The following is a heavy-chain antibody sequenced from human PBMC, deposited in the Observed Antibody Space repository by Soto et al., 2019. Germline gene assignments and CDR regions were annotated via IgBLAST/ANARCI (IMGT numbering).Heavy chain of an antibody. CDR3: SKQRADYGSGADTFYFAP. V-gene: IGHV3-23*01. CDR1: GVTFSNYA. D-gene: IGHD3-10*01. Sequence: EVQLLESGGGLVQPGGSLRLSCTVSGVTFSNYAMNWVRQAPGKGLEWVSSLSGSGGTTSYADSVKGRFIISRANSKNTLYLLMNSLRAEDTAIYYCSKQRADYGSGADTFYFAPWGQGALVTVSS. J-gene: IGHJ4*02. CDR2: LSGSGGTT.